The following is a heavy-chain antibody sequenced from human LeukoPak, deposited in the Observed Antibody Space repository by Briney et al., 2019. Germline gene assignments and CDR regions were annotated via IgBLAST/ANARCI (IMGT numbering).Heavy chain of an antibody. V-gene: IGHV3-21*01. Sequence: GGSLRLSCAASGLTFSSYSMNWVRQAPGKGLEWVSSISSSSSYIYYADSVKGRFTISRDNAKNSLYLQMNSLRAEDTAVYYCARAQYVNAFDIWGQGTMVTVSS. CDR1: GLTFSSYS. J-gene: IGHJ3*02. D-gene: IGHD3-16*01. CDR2: ISSSSSYI. CDR3: ARAQYVNAFDI.